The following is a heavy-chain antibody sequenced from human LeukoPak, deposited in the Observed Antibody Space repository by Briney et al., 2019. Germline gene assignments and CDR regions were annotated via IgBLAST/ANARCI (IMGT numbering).Heavy chain of an antibody. D-gene: IGHD3-22*01. J-gene: IGHJ6*03. CDR2: LYLGVGN. CDR1: GGPLFSYY. CDR3: ARLKFYDSTGYSPGHYMDV. Sequence: PSETLSLTCTVSGGPLFSYYWSWIRQTAGKGLEWIGRLYLGVGNDYNPSLESRVTMSVDTSKKQFALKLSAVTAADTAVYYCARLKFYDSTGYSPGHYMDVWGKGTTVTVSS. V-gene: IGHV4-4*07.